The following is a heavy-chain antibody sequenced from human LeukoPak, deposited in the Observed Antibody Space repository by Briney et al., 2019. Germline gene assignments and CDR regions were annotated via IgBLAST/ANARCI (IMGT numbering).Heavy chain of an antibody. CDR1: GGSISSYY. D-gene: IGHD6-19*01. CDR2: IYYSGST. V-gene: IGHV4-59*08. J-gene: IGHJ6*02. Sequence: LETLSLNCTVSGGSISSYYWSWIRQPPGKGLEWNGDIYYSGSTNYNPSLKSRVTIPVDTSKNQFSLKLSSVTAADTAVYYCARHGIAVAGTPADSYYYYYGMDVCGQGTTVTVSS. CDR3: ARHGIAVAGTPADSYYYYYGMDV.